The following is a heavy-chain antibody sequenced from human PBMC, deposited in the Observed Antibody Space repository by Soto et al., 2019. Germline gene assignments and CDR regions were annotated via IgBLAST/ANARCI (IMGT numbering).Heavy chain of an antibody. D-gene: IGHD2-2*01. CDR2: ISSSSSTI. J-gene: IGHJ6*02. CDR1: GFTFSSYS. V-gene: IGHV3-48*02. CDR3: ARDHQLNPRSGMDV. Sequence: EVQLVESGGGLVQPGGSLRLSCAASGFTFSSYSMNWVRQAPGKGLEWVSYISSSSSTIYYADSVKGRFTISRDNAKNSLYLQMNSLRDEDTAVYYCARDHQLNPRSGMDVWGQGTTVTVSS.